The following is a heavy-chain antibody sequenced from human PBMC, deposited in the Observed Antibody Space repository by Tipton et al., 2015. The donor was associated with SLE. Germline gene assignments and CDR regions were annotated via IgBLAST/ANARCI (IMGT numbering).Heavy chain of an antibody. V-gene: IGHV4-59*08. CDR3: ARVRDDVGNACDI. J-gene: IGHJ3*02. D-gene: IGHD7-27*01. CDR2: IYYSGST. Sequence: TLSLTCTVSGGSISSYYWSWIRQPPGKGLEWIGYIYYSGSTNYNPSLKSRVTISVDTSKNQFSLKLSSVTAADTAVYYCARVRDDVGNACDIWGQGTMVTVAS. CDR1: GGSISSYY.